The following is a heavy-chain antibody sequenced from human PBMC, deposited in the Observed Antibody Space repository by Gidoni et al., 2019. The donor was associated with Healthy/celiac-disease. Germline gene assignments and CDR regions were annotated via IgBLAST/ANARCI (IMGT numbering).Heavy chain of an antibody. D-gene: IGHD2-15*01. CDR3: ARDRYGGNPTRPFDI. V-gene: IGHV4-59*01. CDR2: SYYSGST. Sequence: QVQLQESGPGLVKPSETLSLTCTVSGGSISSYYWSWIRQPPGKGMEWIGYSYYSGSTNYNPSLKSRVTISVDTSKNQFSLKLSSVTAADTAVYYCARDRYGGNPTRPFDIWGQGTMVTVSS. J-gene: IGHJ3*02. CDR1: GGSISSYY.